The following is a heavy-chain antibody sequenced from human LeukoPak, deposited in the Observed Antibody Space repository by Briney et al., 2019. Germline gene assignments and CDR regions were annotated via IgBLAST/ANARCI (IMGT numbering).Heavy chain of an antibody. Sequence: GGSLRLSCAASGFTFDDYGMSWVRQTPGKGLEWVSTINWNGDNTAYADSVKGRFSISRDNAKNPLYLQMNSLRAEDTALYYCARAPVTDFYYYNYLDVWGKGTTVTVSS. CDR1: GFTFDDYG. J-gene: IGHJ6*03. CDR3: ARAPVTDFYYYNYLDV. CDR2: INWNGDNT. V-gene: IGHV3-20*04. D-gene: IGHD4-17*01.